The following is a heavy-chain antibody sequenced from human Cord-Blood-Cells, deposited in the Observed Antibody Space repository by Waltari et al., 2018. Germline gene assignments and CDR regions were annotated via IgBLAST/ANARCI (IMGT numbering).Heavy chain of an antibody. CDR1: GFTSSSYG. V-gene: IGHV3-30*02. Sequence: QVQLVESGGGVVQPGGSLRLSCAASGFTSSSYGMPWVRQAPGKGLEWVAFIRYDGSNKYYADSVKGRFTISRDNSKNTLYLQMNSLRAEDTAVYYCAKAMGGGFDYWGQGTLVTVSS. CDR3: AKAMGGGFDY. D-gene: IGHD2-8*01. J-gene: IGHJ4*02. CDR2: IRYDGSNK.